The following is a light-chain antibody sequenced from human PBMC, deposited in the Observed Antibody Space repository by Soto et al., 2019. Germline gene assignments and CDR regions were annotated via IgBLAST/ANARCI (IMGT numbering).Light chain of an antibody. CDR2: GAS. J-gene: IGKJ4*01. CDR1: QSVSSSD. V-gene: IGKV3-20*01. CDR3: HQYDTSPLT. Sequence: EIVLTQSPGTLSLSPGERATLSCRASQSVSSSDLAWYQQKPGQAPRLLIYGASGRAAGIPYRFSGSGSGTDFTLTISILEPEDFAVYYCHQYDTSPLTFGGGTKVEIK.